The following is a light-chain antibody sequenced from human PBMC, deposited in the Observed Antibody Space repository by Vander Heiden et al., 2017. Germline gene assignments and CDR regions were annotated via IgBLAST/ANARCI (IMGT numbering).Light chain of an antibody. CDR1: SSDVGNDNY. V-gene: IGLV2-14*03. CDR2: DVT. CDR3: SSYTTSSTQV. J-gene: IGLJ1*01. Sequence: QSALTQPASVSGSPVQSITISCAGTSSDVGNDNYVSWYQQHPGKAPKLVIYDVTNRPSGVSNRFSGAKSGNTASLTISGLQPEDEADYYCSSYTTSSTQVFGTGTKVTVL.